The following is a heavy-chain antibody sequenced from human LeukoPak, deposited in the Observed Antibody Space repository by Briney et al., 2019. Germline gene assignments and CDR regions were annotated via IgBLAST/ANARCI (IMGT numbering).Heavy chain of an antibody. CDR1: GFTYSNYA. CDR3: AKGAGQWLVPSEYFQY. J-gene: IGHJ1*01. CDR2: ISSGGHST. V-gene: IGHV3-23*01. D-gene: IGHD6-19*01. Sequence: GSLRLSCAASGFTYSNYAMTWVRQAPGKGLEWVSSISSGGHSTYYAGSVKGRFTISRDNSKNTLYLQMNSLRAEDTAVYYCAKGAGQWLVPSEYFQYWGQGTLVTVSS.